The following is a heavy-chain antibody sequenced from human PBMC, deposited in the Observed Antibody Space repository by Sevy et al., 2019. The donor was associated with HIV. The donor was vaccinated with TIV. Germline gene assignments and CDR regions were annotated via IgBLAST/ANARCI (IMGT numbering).Heavy chain of an antibody. Sequence: GGSLRLSCSASGFNISPYALHWVRQTPGKGLQWLAVISKDGTNKDYADVVKGRFSLSRDNSKNTLYRQMSNLRPEDTAVYYCAKDGYYYDSHSADWFDPWGQGTLVTVSS. D-gene: IGHD3-22*01. J-gene: IGHJ5*02. V-gene: IGHV3-30*04. CDR1: GFNISPYA. CDR2: ISKDGTNK. CDR3: AKDGYYYDSHSADWFDP.